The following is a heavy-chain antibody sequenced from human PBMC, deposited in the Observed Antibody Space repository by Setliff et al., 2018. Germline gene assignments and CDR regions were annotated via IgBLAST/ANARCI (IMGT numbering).Heavy chain of an antibody. CDR3: VCEYTSGWYVFDR. J-gene: IGHJ4*02. CDR1: GFAFTSYD. CDR2: INNGGVSA. V-gene: IGHV3-23*01. Sequence: LRLSCVTSGFAFTSYDMTWVRQAPGKGLEWVASINNGGVSADYADSVKGRFTISRDNAKNSLYLQMNSLRAEDTAVYYCVCEYTSGWYVFDRWGQGTLVTVSS. D-gene: IGHD6-19*01.